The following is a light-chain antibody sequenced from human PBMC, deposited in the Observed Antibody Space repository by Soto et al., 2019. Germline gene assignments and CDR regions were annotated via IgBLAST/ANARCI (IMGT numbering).Light chain of an antibody. J-gene: IGKJ3*01. CDR1: QSVSSSY. CDR3: QPYDSSPT. V-gene: IGKV3-20*01. CDR2: GAS. Sequence: EIVLTQSPGTLSLSPGERATLSCRASQSVSSSYLAWYQQKPGQAPRLLIYGASSRATGIPDRFSGSGCGTDFNLNISSMEPEDFAVYYCQPYDSSPTFGPRTKVDIK.